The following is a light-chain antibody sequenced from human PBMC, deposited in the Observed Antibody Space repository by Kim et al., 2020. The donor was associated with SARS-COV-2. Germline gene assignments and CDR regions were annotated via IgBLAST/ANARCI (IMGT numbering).Light chain of an antibody. CDR1: QGVLFSSNNKNY. CDR3: QQYYSTPSWT. J-gene: IGKJ1*01. V-gene: IGKV4-1*01. Sequence: TINCKSSQGVLFSSNNKNYLAWYQQKPGQPPKLLIYWASTRESGVPDRFSGSGSGTDFTLTISSLQAEDVAVYYCQQYYSTPSWTFGQGTKVDIK. CDR2: WAS.